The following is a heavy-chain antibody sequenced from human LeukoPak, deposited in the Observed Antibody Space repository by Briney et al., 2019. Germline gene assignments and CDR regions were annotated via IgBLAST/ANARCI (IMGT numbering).Heavy chain of an antibody. V-gene: IGHV3-21*01. D-gene: IGHD4-11*01. J-gene: IGHJ4*02. CDR3: ARDKWLTTTHYFDY. CDR1: GFTISSYS. Sequence: GGSLRLSCAASGFTISSYSMNWVRQAPGKGLEWVSSISSSSSYIYYADSVKGRFTVSRDNAKNSVYLQMNSLRAEDTAVYYCARDKWLTTTHYFDYWGQGTLVTVSS. CDR2: ISSSSSYI.